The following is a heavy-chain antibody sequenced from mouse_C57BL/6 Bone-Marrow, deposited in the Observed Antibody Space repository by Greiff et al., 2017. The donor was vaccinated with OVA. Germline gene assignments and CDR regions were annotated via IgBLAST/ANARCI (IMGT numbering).Heavy chain of an antibody. CDR3: ARQDYEYGYAMDY. J-gene: IGHJ4*01. Sequence: EVQGVESGGGLVQPGGSLKLSCAASGFTFSDYGMAWVRQAPRKGPEWVAFISNLAYSIYYADTVTGRFPISRENAKNTLYLEMSSLRSEDTAMYYCARQDYEYGYAMDYWGQGTSVTVSS. D-gene: IGHD2-4*01. CDR1: GFTFSDYG. CDR2: ISNLAYSI. V-gene: IGHV5-15*01.